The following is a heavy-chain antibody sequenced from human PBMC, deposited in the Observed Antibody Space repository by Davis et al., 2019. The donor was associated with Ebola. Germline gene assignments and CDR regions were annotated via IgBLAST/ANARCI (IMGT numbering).Heavy chain of an antibody. J-gene: IGHJ2*01. CDR1: GFTFSSYA. CDR2: IRGSDGRT. CDR3: AKDRAAVADWYFDL. V-gene: IGHV3-23*01. D-gene: IGHD6-19*01. Sequence: GGSLRLSCAASGFTFSSYAMHWVRQAPGKGLEWVSAIRGSDGRTYYAHSVKGRFTISRDNSENTLFLQMNSLRAEDTAVYYCAKDRAAVADWYFDLWGRGTLVTVSS.